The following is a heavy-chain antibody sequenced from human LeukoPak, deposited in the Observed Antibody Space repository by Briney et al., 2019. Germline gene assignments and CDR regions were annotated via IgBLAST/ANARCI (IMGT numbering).Heavy chain of an antibody. CDR2: ISAYNGNT. D-gene: IGHD6-13*01. J-gene: IGHJ4*02. CDR3: ARDLIAAAGTGPGY. V-gene: IGHV1-18*01. Sequence: ASVKVSCKASGYTFTSYGVSWVRQAPGQGLEWMGWISAYNGNTNYAQKLQGRVTMTTDTSTSTAYMELRSLRSDDTAVYYCARDLIAAAGTGPGYWGQGTLVTVSP. CDR1: GYTFTSYG.